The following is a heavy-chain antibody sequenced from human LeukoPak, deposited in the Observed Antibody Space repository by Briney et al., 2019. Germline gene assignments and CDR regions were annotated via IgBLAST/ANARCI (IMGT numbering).Heavy chain of an antibody. V-gene: IGHV4-38-2*01. J-gene: IGHJ4*02. CDR2: IYHSGST. Sequence: SETLSLTCAVSGYSISSGYYWGWIRPPPGKGLEWIGSIYHSGSTYYNPSLKSRVTISVDTSKNQFSLKLSSVTAADTAVYYCARAAVYSSPFDYWGQGTLVTVSS. CDR1: GYSISSGYY. D-gene: IGHD6-19*01. CDR3: ARAAVYSSPFDY.